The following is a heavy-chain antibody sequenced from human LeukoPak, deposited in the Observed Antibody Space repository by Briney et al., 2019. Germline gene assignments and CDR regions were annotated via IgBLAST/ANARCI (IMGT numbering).Heavy chain of an antibody. CDR2: IYTSGST. D-gene: IGHD3-16*02. CDR1: GGSISSGSYY. V-gene: IGHV4-61*02. CDR3: ASYYDYVWGSYRYTVDY. Sequence: PSETLSLTCTVSGGSISSGSYYWSWIRQPAGKGLEWIGRIYTSGSTNYNPSLKSRVTISVDTSKNQFSLKLSSVTAADTAVYYCASYYDYVWGSYRYTVDYWGQGTLVTVSS. J-gene: IGHJ4*02.